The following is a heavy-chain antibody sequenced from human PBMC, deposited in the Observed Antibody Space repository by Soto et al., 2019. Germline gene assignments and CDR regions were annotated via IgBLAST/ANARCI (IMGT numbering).Heavy chain of an antibody. J-gene: IGHJ4*01. CDR3: ARSYYFGSGSYFDY. D-gene: IGHD3-10*01. CDR2: IYYSGST. Sequence: PSETLSLTCSVSGGSICSGVYYWSWIRQPPGKGLEWIGYIYYSGSTYYSPSLESRVTMSIETSKNRFSLKLSSVTAADTAVYYCARSYYFGSGSYFDYWGRGILVTV. CDR1: GGSICSGVYY. V-gene: IGHV4-30-4*01.